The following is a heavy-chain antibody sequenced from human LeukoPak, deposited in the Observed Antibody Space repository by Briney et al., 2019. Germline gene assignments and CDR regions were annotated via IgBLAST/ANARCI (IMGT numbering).Heavy chain of an antibody. CDR3: ARHATGSYSVPWLDP. CDR2: ISYSGNT. V-gene: IGHV4-59*08. CDR1: GRAISRQY. J-gene: IGHJ5*02. Sequence: PSETLSLPCTLSGRAISRQYGSWTRPPPGKGMEWFGYISYSGNTVYNPSLKSRVIILGDMSKNQFSLKLTSVTAADTAVYYCARHATGSYSVPWLDPWGQGTLVTVSS. D-gene: IGHD3-10*01.